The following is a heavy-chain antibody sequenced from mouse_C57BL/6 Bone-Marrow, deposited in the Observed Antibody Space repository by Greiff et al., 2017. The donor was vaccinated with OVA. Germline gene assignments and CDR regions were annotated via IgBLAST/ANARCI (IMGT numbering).Heavy chain of an antibody. CDR2: INPNNGGT. CDR1: GYTFTDYN. CDR3: ARIYYDYDGGGLYAMDY. Sequence: EVHLVESGPELVKPGASVKIPCKASGYTFTDYNMDWVKQSHGKSLEWIGDINPNNGGTIYNQKFKGKATLTVDKSSSTAYMELRSLTSEDTAVYYCARIYYDYDGGGLYAMDYWGQGTSVTVSS. D-gene: IGHD2-4*01. J-gene: IGHJ4*01. V-gene: IGHV1-18*01.